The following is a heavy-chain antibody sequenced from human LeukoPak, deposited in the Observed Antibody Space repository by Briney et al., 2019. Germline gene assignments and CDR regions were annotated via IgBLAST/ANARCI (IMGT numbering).Heavy chain of an antibody. CDR2: ISAYNGNT. CDR1: GYTFTSYG. Sequence: GASVKVSCKASGYTFTSYGISWVRQAPGQGLEWMGWISAYNGNTNYAQKLQGRVTMTTDTSTSTAYMELRSLRSDDTAVYYCAGDCARRGYSYGCYWGQGTLVTVSS. D-gene: IGHD5-18*01. CDR3: AGDCARRGYSYGCY. J-gene: IGHJ4*02. V-gene: IGHV1-18*01.